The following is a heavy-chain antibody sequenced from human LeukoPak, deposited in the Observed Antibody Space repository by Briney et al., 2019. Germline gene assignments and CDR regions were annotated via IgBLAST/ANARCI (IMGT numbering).Heavy chain of an antibody. D-gene: IGHD3-16*01. CDR1: GFTFRTYE. J-gene: IGHJ4*02. CDR3: ARGGSYFVH. V-gene: IGHV3-48*03. CDR2: ISTSGSTI. Sequence: GGSLRLSCAASGFTFRTYEMTWVRQAPGKGLEWVSHISTSGSTINYADSVKGRFTISRDNAKNSLYLQMNSLRAEDTAVYYCARGGSYFVHWGQGPLVTVSS.